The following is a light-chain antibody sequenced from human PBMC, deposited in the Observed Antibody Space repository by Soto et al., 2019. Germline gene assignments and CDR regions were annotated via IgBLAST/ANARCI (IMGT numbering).Light chain of an antibody. CDR1: QSVRSN. CDR3: QHYSVWPYT. J-gene: IGKJ2*01. Sequence: EIVITQSPATLSVSPGERATLSCRASQSVRSNLAWYQQKPGQAPRLLIYGASTRAPGIPARVSGSGSGTEFTLTISSXQSEDFALYYCQHYSVWPYTFGQGTKVDIK. CDR2: GAS. V-gene: IGKV3-15*01.